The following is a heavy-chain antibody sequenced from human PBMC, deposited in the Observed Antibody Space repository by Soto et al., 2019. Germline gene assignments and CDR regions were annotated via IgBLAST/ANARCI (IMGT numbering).Heavy chain of an antibody. V-gene: IGHV4-39*01. CDR3: ARGTGSTYFFDR. D-gene: IGHD1-26*01. Sequence: SETLSLTCTVSGGPISRSRYYWDWIRQTPGKGLEWNGNIYYTGSTRYNPSLQSRVTIFVDTSANQFSLELSFVTAADSALYYCARGTGSTYFFDRWGQGTLVTVS. J-gene: IGHJ4*02. CDR1: GGPISRSRYY. CDR2: IYYTGST.